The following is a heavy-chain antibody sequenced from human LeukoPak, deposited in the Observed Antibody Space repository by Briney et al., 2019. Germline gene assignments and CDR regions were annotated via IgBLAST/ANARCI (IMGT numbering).Heavy chain of an antibody. CDR2: IYYSGST. CDR1: GGSISSSNYY. Sequence: KPSETLSLTCTISGGSISSSNYYWGWIRQPPGKGLEWIGSIYYSGSTYYNPSLKSRVTISVDTSKNQFSLKLSSVTAADTAVYYCARLREYSYLDYWGQGTLVTVSS. CDR3: ARLREYSYLDY. J-gene: IGHJ4*02. D-gene: IGHD5-18*01. V-gene: IGHV4-39*01.